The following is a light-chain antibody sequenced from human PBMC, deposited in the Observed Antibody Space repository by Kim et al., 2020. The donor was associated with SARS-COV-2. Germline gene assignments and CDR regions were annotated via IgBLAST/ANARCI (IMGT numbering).Light chain of an antibody. CDR3: QQRGSWPPALT. CDR1: TNVRIS. J-gene: IGKJ4*01. V-gene: IGKV3-11*01. CDR2: DAA. Sequence: PGQSATLSCRAITNVRISLAWYQQTPGQAPSLLIYDAAIRAAGIPDRFSGSGSGTDFTLTIGSLAPEDFAIYYCQQRGSWPPALTFGGGTKVDIK.